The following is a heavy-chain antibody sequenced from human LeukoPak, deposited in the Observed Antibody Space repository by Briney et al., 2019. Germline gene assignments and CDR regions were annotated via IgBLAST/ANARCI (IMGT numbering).Heavy chain of an antibody. CDR1: GFTFSSYA. CDR2: ISGSGGST. J-gene: IGHJ4*02. V-gene: IGHV3-23*01. D-gene: IGHD3-10*01. Sequence: GGSLRLSCAASGFTFSSYAMSWVRQAPGKGLEWVSAISGSGGSTYYADSVKGRFTISRDNSKNTLYLQMNSLRAEDTAVYYCARDEHRLGSYRDYWGQGTLVTVSS. CDR3: ARDEHRLGSYRDY.